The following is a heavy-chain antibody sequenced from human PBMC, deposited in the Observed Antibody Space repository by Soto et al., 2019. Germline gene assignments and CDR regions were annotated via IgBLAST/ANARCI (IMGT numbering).Heavy chain of an antibody. J-gene: IGHJ4*02. CDR1: GGTFSSYA. CDR2: IIPIFGTA. D-gene: IGHD3-22*01. V-gene: IGHV1-69*13. CDR3: ASLGADPNLNSIDD. Sequence: GASVKVSCKASGGTFSSYAISWVRQAPGQGLEWMGGIIPIFGTANYAQKFQGRVTITADESTSTAYMELSSLRSEDTAVYYCASLGADPNLNSIDDWGQGTLGTVSS.